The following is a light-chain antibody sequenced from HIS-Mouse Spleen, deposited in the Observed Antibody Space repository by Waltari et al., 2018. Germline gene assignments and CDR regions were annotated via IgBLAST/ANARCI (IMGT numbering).Light chain of an antibody. CDR1: SSDVGSYNL. Sequence: QSALTQPASVSGSPGQSITISCTGTSSDVGSYNLSSGYQQTPGKPPKLMMYEGSKRPRGVSNRFAGTKSGNTASLTISGLQAEDEADYYCCSYAGSSTVVFGGGTKLTVL. V-gene: IGLV2-23*01. CDR2: EGS. CDR3: CSYAGSSTVV. J-gene: IGLJ2*01.